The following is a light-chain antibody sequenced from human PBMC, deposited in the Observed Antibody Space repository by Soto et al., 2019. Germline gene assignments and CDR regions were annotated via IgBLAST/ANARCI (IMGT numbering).Light chain of an antibody. CDR1: QSVSSK. Sequence: EIVLTQSPGTLSLSPGEIATLYFSASQSVSSKLAWYQQKPGQAPRLLIYDTSTRATGIPARFSGSGSGTEFTLTISSLQSEDFAVYYCQQYSNWPPITFGQGTRLEIK. V-gene: IGKV3-15*01. CDR3: QQYSNWPPIT. J-gene: IGKJ5*01. CDR2: DTS.